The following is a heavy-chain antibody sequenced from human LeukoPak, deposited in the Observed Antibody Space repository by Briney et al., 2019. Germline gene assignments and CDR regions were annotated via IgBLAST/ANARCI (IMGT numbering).Heavy chain of an antibody. D-gene: IGHD3-9*01. CDR3: ARNFDMKGFDP. CDR1: GYTFTAYY. Sequence: ASLSVSCKASGYTFTAYYINWVRQAPGQGVEWMGGINPDSCYTKYAQTFQGRVTMTRDTSISTVYMDLTRLTSDDTAVYYCARNFDMKGFDPWGQGTLVTVSP. J-gene: IGHJ5*02. V-gene: IGHV1-2*02. CDR2: INPDSCYT.